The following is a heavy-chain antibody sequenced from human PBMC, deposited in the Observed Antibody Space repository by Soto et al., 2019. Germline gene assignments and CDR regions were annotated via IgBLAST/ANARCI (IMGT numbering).Heavy chain of an antibody. CDR1: GGSISSYY. D-gene: IGHD2-15*01. CDR2: IYYSGST. J-gene: IGHJ4*02. V-gene: IGHV4-59*08. Sequence: QVQLQESGPGLVKPSETLSLTCTVSGGSISSYYWSWIRQPPGQGLEWNGYIYYSGSTHYNPSLTGRVTISVDTSKTHFSLKLISVSAADTAVYYCARRVRYCSGGSCYFFSYWGQGTLVTVSS. CDR3: ARRVRYCSGGSCYFFSY.